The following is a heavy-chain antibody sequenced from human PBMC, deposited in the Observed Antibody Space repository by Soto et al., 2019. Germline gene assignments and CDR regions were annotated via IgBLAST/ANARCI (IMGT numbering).Heavy chain of an antibody. D-gene: IGHD1-26*01. Sequence: GGSLRLSCAASGFTFSSYGMHWVRQAPGKGLEWVAVISYDGSNKYYADSVKGRFTISRDNSKNTLYLQMNSLRAEDTAVYYCAKNKWEQGRENAFDIWGQGTMVTVSS. CDR2: ISYDGSNK. V-gene: IGHV3-30*18. CDR3: AKNKWEQGRENAFDI. CDR1: GFTFSSYG. J-gene: IGHJ3*02.